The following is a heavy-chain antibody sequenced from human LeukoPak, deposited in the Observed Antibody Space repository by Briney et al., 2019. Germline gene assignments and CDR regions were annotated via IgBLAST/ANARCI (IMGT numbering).Heavy chain of an antibody. CDR2: VDPEDGET. Sequence: ASVKVSCKVSGYTFTDYYMHWVQQAPGKGLEWMGLVDPEDGETIYAEKFQGRVTITADTSTDTVYMELSSLRSADTAVYYCAGGTITFGGVIGRWGQGTLVTVSS. J-gene: IGHJ4*02. V-gene: IGHV1-69-2*01. CDR1: GYTFTDYY. CDR3: AGGTITFGGVIGR. D-gene: IGHD3-16*02.